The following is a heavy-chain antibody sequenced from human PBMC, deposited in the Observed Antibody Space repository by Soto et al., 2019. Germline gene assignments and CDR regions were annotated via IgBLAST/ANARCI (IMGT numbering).Heavy chain of an antibody. CDR3: ARIPAFAIHGFYI. V-gene: IGHV1-18*01. Sequence: ASVKVSCKSSGYAFTGYCITWVRQAPGQGLEWLGWISGYSGDTNYAQNFQGRVRVTTDTSTSTAYLELRSLTSDDTAVYYCARIPAFAIHGFYIWGQGTMVTVSS. J-gene: IGHJ3*02. CDR2: ISGYSGDT. CDR1: GYAFTGYC. D-gene: IGHD5-18*01.